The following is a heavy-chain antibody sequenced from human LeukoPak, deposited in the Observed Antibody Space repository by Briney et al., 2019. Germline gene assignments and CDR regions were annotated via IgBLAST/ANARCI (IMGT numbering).Heavy chain of an antibody. CDR1: GFTFSGST. D-gene: IGHD1-26*01. Sequence: GGSLRLSCAASGFTFSGSTMHWVRQASGKGLEWVGRIRSKANSYATAYAASVKGRFTISRDDSKNTAYLQMNSLKTEDTAVYYCTRPEDGGSYNFDYWGQGTLVTVSS. CDR2: IRSKANSYAT. CDR3: TRPEDGGSYNFDY. V-gene: IGHV3-73*01. J-gene: IGHJ4*02.